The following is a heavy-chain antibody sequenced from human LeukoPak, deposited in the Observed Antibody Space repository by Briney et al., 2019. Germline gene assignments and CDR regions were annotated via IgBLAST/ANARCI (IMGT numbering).Heavy chain of an antibody. CDR2: ISSNSSTI. J-gene: IGHJ4*02. CDR1: GFTFSSYS. D-gene: IGHD4-17*01. CDR3: ARDLRLRGPTGGY. V-gene: IGHV3-48*02. Sequence: GGSLRLSCAASGFTFSSYSMNWVPQAPGRGLEWVSYISSNSSTIYYADSVKGRFTISRDNAKNSLYLQMNSLRDEDTAVYYCARDLRLRGPTGGYWGQGTLVTVSS.